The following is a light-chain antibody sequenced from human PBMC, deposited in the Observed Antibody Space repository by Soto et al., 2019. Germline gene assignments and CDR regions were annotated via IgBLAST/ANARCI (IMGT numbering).Light chain of an antibody. CDR2: KAS. Sequence: DIQMTHSPSALSASVGDRVTITCRASQSISSWLAWYQQKPGKAPKLLIYKASSLESGVPSRFSRSGSGKEFTLTISSLQPDDFPAYYCQQYNSYFRTFGQGNQVEIX. J-gene: IGKJ1*01. CDR1: QSISSW. CDR3: QQYNSYFRT. V-gene: IGKV1-5*03.